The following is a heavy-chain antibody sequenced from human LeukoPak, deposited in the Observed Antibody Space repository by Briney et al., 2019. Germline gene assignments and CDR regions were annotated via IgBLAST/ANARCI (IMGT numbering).Heavy chain of an antibody. CDR1: GFTFDDYA. Sequence: GGSLRLSCVASGFTFDDYAMHWVRQAPGKGLEWVSGISWNSGSIGYADSVKGRFTISRDNAKNSLYLQMNSLRAEDTALYYCAKAADSSSWSHLDYWGQGTLVTVSS. CDR2: ISWNSGSI. V-gene: IGHV3-9*01. J-gene: IGHJ4*02. CDR3: AKAADSSSWSHLDY. D-gene: IGHD6-13*01.